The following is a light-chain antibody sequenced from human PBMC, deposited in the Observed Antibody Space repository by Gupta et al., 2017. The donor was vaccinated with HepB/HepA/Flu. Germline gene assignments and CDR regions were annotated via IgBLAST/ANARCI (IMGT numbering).Light chain of an antibody. CDR3: SSYAGNNNLI. V-gene: IGLV2-8*01. CDR2: EVN. J-gene: IGLJ2*01. CDR1: SSDVGGYDY. Sequence: QSALTQPPSASGSPGQSVTISCTGTSSDVGGYDYVSWYQQHPGKAPKLIIHEVNRRPSGVPDRFSGSKSGNTASVTVSGLQTEDEADYYCSSYAGNNNLIFGGGTRLTVL.